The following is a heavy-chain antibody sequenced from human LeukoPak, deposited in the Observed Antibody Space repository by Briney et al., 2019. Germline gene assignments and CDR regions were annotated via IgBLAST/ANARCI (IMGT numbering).Heavy chain of an antibody. Sequence: GGSLRLSCAASAFTFSSYWMHSVRHAPGNGRVWDSRINSDGSRTNYADSVKGRFTISRDNAKNTLYLQMNSLRVEDTAVYYCAGNSSGWYEDYWGQGSLVTVSS. CDR3: AGNSSGWYEDY. D-gene: IGHD6-19*01. V-gene: IGHV3-74*01. CDR1: AFTFSSYW. J-gene: IGHJ4*02. CDR2: INSDGSRT.